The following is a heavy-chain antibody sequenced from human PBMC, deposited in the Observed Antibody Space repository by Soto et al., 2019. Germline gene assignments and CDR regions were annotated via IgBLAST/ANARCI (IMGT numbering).Heavy chain of an antibody. Sequence: QVQLQQWGAGLLKPSETLSLTCAVYGGSFSGYYWSWISQPPGKGLEWIGEINHSGSTNYNPSLKSRVTISVDTSKDQFSLKLSSVTAADTAVYYCAAPYDYELSDAFDIWGQGTMVTVSS. J-gene: IGHJ3*02. CDR3: AAPYDYELSDAFDI. V-gene: IGHV4-34*01. CDR2: INHSGST. CDR1: GGSFSGYY. D-gene: IGHD3-22*01.